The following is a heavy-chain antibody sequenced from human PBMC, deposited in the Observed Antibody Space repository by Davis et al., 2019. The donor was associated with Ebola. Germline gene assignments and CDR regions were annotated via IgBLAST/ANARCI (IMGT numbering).Heavy chain of an antibody. Sequence: ASVKVSCKASGYTFTSYGISWVRQAPGQGLEWMGWISAYNGNTNYAQKLQGRVTMTTDTSTSTAYMELRSLRSDDTAVYYCARDSYMPFLDCSSTSCYLPYYMDVWGKGTTVTVSS. D-gene: IGHD2-2*01. CDR1: GYTFTSYG. CDR3: ARDSYMPFLDCSSTSCYLPYYMDV. V-gene: IGHV1-18*04. CDR2: ISAYNGNT. J-gene: IGHJ6*03.